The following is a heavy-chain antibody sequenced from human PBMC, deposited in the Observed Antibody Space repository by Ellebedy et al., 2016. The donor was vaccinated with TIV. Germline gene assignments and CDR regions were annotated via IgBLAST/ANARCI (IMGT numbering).Heavy chain of an antibody. CDR3: AREVDDRSGYYGWDLDL. CDR1: GFTFSTYW. Sequence: GGSLRLSCAASGFTFSTYWMNWVRQAPGKGLVWVARINNDGSSTNYADSVKGRFTISRDNAKNTLYLQMNNLRAGDTAVYYCAREVDDRSGYYGWDLDLWGRGTVVTVSS. V-gene: IGHV3-74*01. CDR2: INNDGSST. D-gene: IGHD3-22*01. J-gene: IGHJ2*01.